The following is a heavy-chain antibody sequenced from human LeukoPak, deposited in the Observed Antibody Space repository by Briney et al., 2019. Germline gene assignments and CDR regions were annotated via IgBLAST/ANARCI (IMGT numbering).Heavy chain of an antibody. CDR2: IVGSADST. CDR3: AKQGIPPRCIDY. V-gene: IGHV3-23*01. Sequence: GVSPRLSCAASGFTFGSYAMSWVRRAPGKGLEWVSVIVGSADSTYYADSVKGRFTISRDNSKNTLYLQMHSLRAEDTAVYYCAKQGIPPRCIDYWGQGTLVTVSS. J-gene: IGHJ4*02. D-gene: IGHD2-15*01. CDR1: GFTFGSYA.